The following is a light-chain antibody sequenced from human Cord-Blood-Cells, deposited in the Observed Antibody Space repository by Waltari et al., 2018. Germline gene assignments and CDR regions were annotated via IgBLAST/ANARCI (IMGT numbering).Light chain of an antibody. CDR1: QSVLYSSNNKNY. V-gene: IGKV4-1*01. Sequence: DIVMTQYPDSLAVSLGERATINCKSSQSVLYSSNNKNYLAWYQQKPGQPPKLLIYWASTRESGAPDRFSGSGSGTDFTLTISSLQAEDVAVYYCQQYYSTPQTFGQGTKLEIK. J-gene: IGKJ2*01. CDR3: QQYYSTPQT. CDR2: WAS.